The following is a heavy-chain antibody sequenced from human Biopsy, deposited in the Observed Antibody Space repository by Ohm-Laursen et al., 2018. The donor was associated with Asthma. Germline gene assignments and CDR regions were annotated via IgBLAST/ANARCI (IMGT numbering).Heavy chain of an antibody. CDR1: GFVFSQCG. J-gene: IGHJ3*02. CDR3: ARQSGQDYGDSSGFDI. CDR2: VSSDGHNK. D-gene: IGHD3-22*01. V-gene: IGHV3-30*03. Sequence: SSLRLSCAAPGFVFSQCGMHWVRQGPGEGLEWVALVSSDGHNKYYEDSVKGRFTISRDNSRNRLYLQINRLTVEDSAVYFCARQSGQDYGDSSGFDIWGQGTKVAVSS.